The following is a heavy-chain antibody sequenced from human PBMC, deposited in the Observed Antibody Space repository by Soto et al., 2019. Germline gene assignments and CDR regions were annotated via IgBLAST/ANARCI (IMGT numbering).Heavy chain of an antibody. V-gene: IGHV4-39*01. Sequence: PSETLSLTCTVSGGSISSSSYYWGWIRQPPGKGLEWIGSIYYSGSTYYNPSLKSRVTISVDTSKNQFSLKLSPVTAADTAVYYCARPRRGYSGYGPAGNWFDPWGQGTLVTVSS. D-gene: IGHD5-12*01. CDR2: IYYSGST. J-gene: IGHJ5*02. CDR3: ARPRRGYSGYGPAGNWFDP. CDR1: GGSISSSSYY.